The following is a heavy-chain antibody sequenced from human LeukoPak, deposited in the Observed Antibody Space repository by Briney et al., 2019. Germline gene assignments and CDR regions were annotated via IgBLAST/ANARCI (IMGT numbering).Heavy chain of an antibody. Sequence: PSETLSLTCAVYGGSFSGYYWSWIRQPPGKGLEWIGEINHSGSTNYNPSLKSRVTISVDTSKNQFSLKLSSVTAADTAVYYCARGLKYCSSTSCYLLGWFDPWGQGTLVTVSS. D-gene: IGHD2-2*01. CDR3: ARGLKYCSSTSCYLLGWFDP. CDR1: GGSFSGYY. CDR2: INHSGST. V-gene: IGHV4-34*01. J-gene: IGHJ5*02.